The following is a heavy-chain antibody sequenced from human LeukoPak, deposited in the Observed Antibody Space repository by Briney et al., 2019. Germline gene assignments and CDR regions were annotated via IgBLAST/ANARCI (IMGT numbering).Heavy chain of an antibody. CDR1: GFTFSSSA. J-gene: IGHJ4*02. CDR3: AKDLTSAWSFDY. V-gene: IGHV3-23*01. D-gene: IGHD6-19*01. Sequence: PGGSLRLSCTASGFTFSSSAMTWVRQAPGKGLEWVSAISDSGGDSIYTDSVKDRFTISRHNSKNTLYLQMNSLRPEDTAVYYCAKDLTSAWSFDYWGQGTLVTVSS. CDR2: ISDSGGDS.